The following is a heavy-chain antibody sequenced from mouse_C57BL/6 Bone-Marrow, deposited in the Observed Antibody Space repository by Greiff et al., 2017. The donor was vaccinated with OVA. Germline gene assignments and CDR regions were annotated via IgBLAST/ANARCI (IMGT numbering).Heavy chain of an antibody. Sequence: VQLQQSGAELVRPGASVKLSCTASGFNIKDDYMHWVKQRPEQGLEWIGWIDPENGDTEYASKFQGKATITADTSSNTAYLQLSSLTSEDTAVYYCHLYYGSSDWGQGTSVTVAS. CDR1: GFNIKDDY. J-gene: IGHJ4*01. D-gene: IGHD1-1*01. CDR2: IDPENGDT. CDR3: HLYYGSSD. V-gene: IGHV14-4*01.